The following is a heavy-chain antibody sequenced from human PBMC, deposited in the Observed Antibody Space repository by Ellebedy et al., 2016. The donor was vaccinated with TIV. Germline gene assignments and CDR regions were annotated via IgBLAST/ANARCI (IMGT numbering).Heavy chain of an antibody. Sequence: ASVKVSCKASGGTFSSYAISWVRQAAGQGLEWMGGIIPLFGTPNYAQKFQGRVTITADKSTNTVYMELSSLRSDDTAVYYCVRESPETYYFDLWGQGTLVSVSS. CDR3: VRESPETYYFDL. CDR2: IIPLFGTP. CDR1: GGTFSSYA. D-gene: IGHD3-10*01. J-gene: IGHJ4*02. V-gene: IGHV1-69*06.